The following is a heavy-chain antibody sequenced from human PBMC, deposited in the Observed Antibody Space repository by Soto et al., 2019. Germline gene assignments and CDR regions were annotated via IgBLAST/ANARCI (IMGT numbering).Heavy chain of an antibody. D-gene: IGHD3-22*01. CDR1: GGSISSGDYY. Sequence: SETLSLICTVSGGSISSGDYYWSWIRQPPAKGLEWIGYIYYSGSTYYNPSLKSRVTISLDTSQNQFSLKLSSVTAADTAVYSCARTYDYDSSGYFSFDYWGQGTLVTVSS. V-gene: IGHV4-30-4*01. CDR2: IYYSGST. CDR3: ARTYDYDSSGYFSFDY. J-gene: IGHJ4*02.